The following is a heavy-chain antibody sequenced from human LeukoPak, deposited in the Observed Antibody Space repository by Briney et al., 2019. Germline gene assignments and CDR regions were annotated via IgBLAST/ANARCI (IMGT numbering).Heavy chain of an antibody. Sequence: PSETMSLTCTVSGGSISSSSYYWGWIRQPPGKGLEWIGSMYHSGSTYYNPSLKSRVTISADTSKNQVSLKMSSVTAADTAVYYCARDSNYRFGTPVGMDVWGQGTTVTVSS. CDR3: ARDSNYRFGTPVGMDV. J-gene: IGHJ6*02. V-gene: IGHV4-39*07. CDR2: MYHSGST. D-gene: IGHD3-10*01. CDR1: GGSISSSSYY.